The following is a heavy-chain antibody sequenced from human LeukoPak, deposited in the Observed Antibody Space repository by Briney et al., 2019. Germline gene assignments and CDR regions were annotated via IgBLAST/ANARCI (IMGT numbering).Heavy chain of an antibody. J-gene: IGHJ5*02. CDR1: GGSISSSSYY. V-gene: IGHV4-39*07. CDR2: IYYSGST. CDR3: ARGPFITGTTSPTDDNWFDP. D-gene: IGHD1-20*01. Sequence: SETLSLTCTVSGGSISSSSYYWGWIRQPPGKGLEWIGSIYYSGSTYYNPSLKSRVTISVDTSKNQFSLKLSSVTAADTAVYYCARGPFITGTTSPTDDNWFDPWGQGTLVTVSS.